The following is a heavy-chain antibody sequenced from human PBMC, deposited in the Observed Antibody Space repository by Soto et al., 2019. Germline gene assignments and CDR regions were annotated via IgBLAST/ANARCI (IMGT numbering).Heavy chain of an antibody. D-gene: IGHD3-22*01. V-gene: IGHV1-69*13. Sequence: SVKVSCKASGGTFSSYAISWVRQAPGQGLEWMGGIIPIFGTANYAHKFQGRVTITADESTSTAFMELSSLRSEDTAVYYCARDYYDSSGYAYDAFDXWGQGTMVTVS. CDR1: GGTFSSYA. J-gene: IGHJ3*02. CDR2: IIPIFGTA. CDR3: ARDYYDSSGYAYDAFDX.